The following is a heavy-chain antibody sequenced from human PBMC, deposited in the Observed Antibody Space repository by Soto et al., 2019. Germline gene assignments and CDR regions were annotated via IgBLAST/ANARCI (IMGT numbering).Heavy chain of an antibody. D-gene: IGHD3-22*01. V-gene: IGHV3-23*01. Sequence: TGGSLRLSCVASGFTFNTYAMSWVRQAPGKGLEWVSAISGSDGSTHHADSVKGRFTISRDNSKNTLYLQMNSLRAEDTAVYFCAKGYDSSGYYYVYFEYWGQGTLVTVS. J-gene: IGHJ4*02. CDR2: ISGSDGST. CDR1: GFTFNTYA. CDR3: AKGYDSSGYYYVYFEY.